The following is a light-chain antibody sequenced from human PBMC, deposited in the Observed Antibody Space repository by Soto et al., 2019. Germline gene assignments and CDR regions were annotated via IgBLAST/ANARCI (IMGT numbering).Light chain of an antibody. V-gene: IGKV3D-15*01. J-gene: IGKJ1*01. CDR2: DAS. Sequence: EIVVTQSPATLSLSPGERATLSCRASQSVSSYLAWYQQKPGQAPRLLIYDASNRATGIPARFSGSGSGTEFTLTISSLQSEDFAVYYCQQYNNWPSWTFGQGTKVDIK. CDR1: QSVSSY. CDR3: QQYNNWPSWT.